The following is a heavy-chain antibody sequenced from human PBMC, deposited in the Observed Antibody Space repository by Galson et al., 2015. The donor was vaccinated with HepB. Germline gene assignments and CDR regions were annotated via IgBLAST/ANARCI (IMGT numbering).Heavy chain of an antibody. Sequence: SLRLSCAAAGFRFSSYAMSWVRQAPGKGLEWVSAISGSGGGTYYADSVKGRFTISRDNSKNTLYLQMNSLRSEDTAVYYCAKGYDFWSAYYSSTFDYWGQGTLVTVSS. V-gene: IGHV3-23*01. J-gene: IGHJ4*02. D-gene: IGHD3-3*01. CDR2: ISGSGGGT. CDR3: AKGYDFWSAYYSSTFDY. CDR1: GFRFSSYA.